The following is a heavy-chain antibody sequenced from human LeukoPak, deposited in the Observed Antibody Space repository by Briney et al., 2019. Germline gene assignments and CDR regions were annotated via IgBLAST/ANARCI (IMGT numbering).Heavy chain of an antibody. CDR2: IYYSGST. Sequence: SETLSLTCTVSGGSISSSGYYWGWIRQPPGKGLEWIGSIYYSGSTYYNPSLKSRVTISVDTSKNQFSLKLSSVTAADTAVYYCARHYREWSGFDYWGQGALVTVSS. J-gene: IGHJ4*02. V-gene: IGHV4-39*01. CDR3: ARHYREWSGFDY. CDR1: GGSISSSGYY. D-gene: IGHD3-3*01.